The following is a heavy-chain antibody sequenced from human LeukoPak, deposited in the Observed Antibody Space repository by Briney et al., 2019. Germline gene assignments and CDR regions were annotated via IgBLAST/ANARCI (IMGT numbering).Heavy chain of an antibody. CDR1: GGTFSSYA. CDR2: IIPILGIA. CDR3: ARDSSSWYLVY. D-gene: IGHD6-13*01. V-gene: IGHV1-69*04. Sequence: SVKVSCKASGGTFSSYAISWVRQAPEQGLEWMGRIIPILGIANYAQKFQGRVTITADKSTSTAYMELSSLRSEDTAVYYCARDSSSWYLVYWGQGTLVTVSS. J-gene: IGHJ4*02.